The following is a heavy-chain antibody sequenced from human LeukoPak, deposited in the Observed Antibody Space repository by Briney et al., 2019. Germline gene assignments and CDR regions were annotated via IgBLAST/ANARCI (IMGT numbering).Heavy chain of an antibody. CDR3: ARRLGRKFGERFYYYHYMDV. CDR2: MNHSGST. Sequence: GSLRLSCAASGFTFSSYWMSWVRQAPGKGLEWIGEMNHSGSTNYNPSLKSRVTISVDTSKNQFSLKLSSVTAADTAVYYCARRLGRKFGERFYYYHYMDVWGKGTTVTISS. J-gene: IGHJ6*03. CDR1: GFTFSSYW. D-gene: IGHD3-10*01. V-gene: IGHV4-34*01.